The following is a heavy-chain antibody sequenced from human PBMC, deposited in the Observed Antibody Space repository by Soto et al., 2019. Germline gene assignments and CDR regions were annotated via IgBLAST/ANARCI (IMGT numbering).Heavy chain of an antibody. Sequence: EVQLVESGGGLVQPGRSLRLSCAASGFTFDDYAMHWVRQAPGKGLEWVSGISWNSGSIGYADSVKGRFTISRDNAKNSLYLQMNSLRAEDTALYYCAKDIGGVRLGNYYGMDVWGQGTTVTGSS. V-gene: IGHV3-9*01. D-gene: IGHD3-16*01. CDR2: ISWNSGSI. CDR3: AKDIGGVRLGNYYGMDV. CDR1: GFTFDDYA. J-gene: IGHJ6*02.